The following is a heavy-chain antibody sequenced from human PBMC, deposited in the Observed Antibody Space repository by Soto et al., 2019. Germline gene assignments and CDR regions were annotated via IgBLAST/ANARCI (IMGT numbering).Heavy chain of an antibody. D-gene: IGHD7-27*01. CDR1: GGSISNHY. CDR2: IYYNGNT. J-gene: IGHJ4*02. CDR3: TRANWYSEY. Sequence: QVQLQESGPGLVKPSETLSLTCSVSGGSISNHYWSWIRQPPGKGLEWIGYIYYNGNTNYNPSLKSRVTMSVDTSRNQISMKLPTGTAADTAVYYCTRANWYSEYWGQGTLVTVSS. V-gene: IGHV4-59*11.